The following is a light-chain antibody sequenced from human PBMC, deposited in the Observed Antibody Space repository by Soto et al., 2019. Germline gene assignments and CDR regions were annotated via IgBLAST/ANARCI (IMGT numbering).Light chain of an antibody. CDR3: RHYNSYSEA. CDR2: GAS. Sequence: EIEMTQSPATLSLAPGERVTLSCRASESVSTNLAWYQQKAGQAPRLLIYGASTRATGIPARFSGSGSGTEFTLTISSLQPDDFATYYCRHYNSYSEAFGQGTKVDIK. J-gene: IGKJ1*01. CDR1: ESVSTN. V-gene: IGKV3-15*01.